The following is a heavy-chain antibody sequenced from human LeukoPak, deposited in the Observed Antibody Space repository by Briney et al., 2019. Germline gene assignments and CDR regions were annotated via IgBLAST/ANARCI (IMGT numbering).Heavy chain of an antibody. CDR3: AREYCSGTSCYLFDY. Sequence: GGPLRLSCAASGFTFSSYEMIWVRQAPGKGLEWVSYIGTSPGTIYYADSVKGRFTISRDNAKNSLYLQMNSLRAEDTAVYYCAREYCSGTSCYLFDYWGQGTPVTVSS. CDR1: GFTFSSYE. J-gene: IGHJ4*02. V-gene: IGHV3-48*03. D-gene: IGHD2-2*01. CDR2: IGTSPGTI.